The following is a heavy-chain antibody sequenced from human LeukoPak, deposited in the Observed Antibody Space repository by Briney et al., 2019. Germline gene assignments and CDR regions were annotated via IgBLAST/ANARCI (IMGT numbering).Heavy chain of an antibody. V-gene: IGHV3-20*04. Sequence: GGSLRLSCAASGFTFDDYGMSWVRQAPGKGLEWVSGINWNGGSTGYADSVKGRFTISRDNAKNSLYLQMNSLRAEDTAVYYCARSSIAARPRAPLDVWGKGTTVTVSS. CDR2: INWNGGST. CDR1: GFTFDDYG. D-gene: IGHD6-6*01. J-gene: IGHJ6*04. CDR3: ARSSIAARPRAPLDV.